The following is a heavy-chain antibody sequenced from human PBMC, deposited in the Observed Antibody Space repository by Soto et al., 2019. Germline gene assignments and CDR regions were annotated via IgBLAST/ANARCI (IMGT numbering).Heavy chain of an antibody. V-gene: IGHV3-73*02. CDR2: IRSKANNYAT. CDR3: VSAKSRVYYGLYV. Sequence: EVPLVESGGGLVQPGGSLKLSCAASGFTFSGSAMHWVRPASGKGLEWVGRIRSKANNYATPYAASVEGSFTIARDDSKNTAHLQMNSLKTEDTAVYYCVSAKSRVYYGLYVWGLGTTVTESS. CDR1: GFTFSGSA. J-gene: IGHJ6*02. D-gene: IGHD2-15*01.